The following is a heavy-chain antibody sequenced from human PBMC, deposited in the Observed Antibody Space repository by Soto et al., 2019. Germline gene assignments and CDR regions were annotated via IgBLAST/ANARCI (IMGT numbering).Heavy chain of an antibody. V-gene: IGHV1-3*01. CDR2: INAGYGNT. J-gene: IGHJ4*02. Sequence: GXSVKLSCKASAYPCSGYAMHWVRQAPGQRLEWMGWINAGYGNTKSSQKFQDRVTISRDTSASTAYMKLTSLRSEDTAVYYCARDTGDGTFDLWGQRTLVTVSS. CDR1: AYPCSGYA. D-gene: IGHD7-27*01. CDR3: ARDTGDGTFDL.